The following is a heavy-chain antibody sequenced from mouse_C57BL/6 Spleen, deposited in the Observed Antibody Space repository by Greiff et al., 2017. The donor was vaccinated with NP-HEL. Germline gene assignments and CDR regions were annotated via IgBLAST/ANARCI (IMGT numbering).Heavy chain of an antibody. Sequence: QVQLQQSGPELVKPGASVKISCKASGYAFSSSWMNWVKQRPGKGLEWIGRIYPGDGDTNYNGKFKGKATLTADKSSSTAYMQLSSLTSEDSAVYFCARSGYSKYYFDYWGQGTTLTVSS. CDR3: ARSGYSKYYFDY. CDR2: IYPGDGDT. CDR1: GYAFSSSW. V-gene: IGHV1-82*01. D-gene: IGHD2-5*01. J-gene: IGHJ2*01.